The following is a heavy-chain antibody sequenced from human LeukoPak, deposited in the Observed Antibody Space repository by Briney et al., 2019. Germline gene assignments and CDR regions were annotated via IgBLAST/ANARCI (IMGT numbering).Heavy chain of an antibody. D-gene: IGHD3-10*01. CDR2: IKQDGSEK. CDR3: AGYTITMVRGVNFDY. Sequence: PGGSLRLSCAASGFTFSSYWMSWVRQAPGKGLEWVANIKQDGSEKYYVDSVKGRFTISRDNAKNSLYLQMNSLRAEDTAVYYCAGYTITMVRGVNFDYWGQGTLVTVSS. J-gene: IGHJ4*02. CDR1: GFTFSSYW. V-gene: IGHV3-7*01.